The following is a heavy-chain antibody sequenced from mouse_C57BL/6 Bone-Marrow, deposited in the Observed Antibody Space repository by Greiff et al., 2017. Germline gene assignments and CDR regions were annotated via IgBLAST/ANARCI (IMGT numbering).Heavy chain of an antibody. J-gene: IGHJ1*03. V-gene: IGHV3-8*01. CDR3: ARSLYYYGPSYWYFDV. D-gene: IGHD1-1*01. CDR1: GYSITSDY. CDR2: ISYSGST. Sequence: EVQRVESGPGLAKPSQTLSLTCSVTGYSITSDYWNWIRKFPGNKLEYMGYISYSGSTYYNPSLKSRISITRDTSKNQYYLQLNSVTTEDTATYYCARSLYYYGPSYWYFDVWGTGTTVTVSS.